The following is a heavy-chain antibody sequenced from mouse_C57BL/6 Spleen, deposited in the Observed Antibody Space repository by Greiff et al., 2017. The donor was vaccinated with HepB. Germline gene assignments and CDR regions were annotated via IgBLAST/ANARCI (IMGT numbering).Heavy chain of an antibody. V-gene: IGHV1-81*01. J-gene: IGHJ3*01. Sequence: VMLVESGAELARPGASVKLSCKASGYTFTSYGISWVKQRTGQGLEWIGEIYPRSGNTYYNEKFKGKATLTADKSSSTAYMELRSLTSEDSAVYFCARGGGSSQGPFAYWGQGTLVTVSA. CDR2: IYPRSGNT. CDR3: ARGGGSSQGPFAY. D-gene: IGHD1-1*01. CDR1: GYTFTSYG.